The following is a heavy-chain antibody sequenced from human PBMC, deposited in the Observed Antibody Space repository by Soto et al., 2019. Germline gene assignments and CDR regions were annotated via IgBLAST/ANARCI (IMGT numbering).Heavy chain of an antibody. CDR2: ISYDGSNK. CDR1: GFTFSSYV. D-gene: IGHD4-4*01. V-gene: IGHV3-30*18. Sequence: GGSLRLSCAASGFTFSSYVMHWVRQAPGKGLEWVAVISYDGSNKYYADSVKGRFTISRDNSKNTLYLKMNSLRGEDTAVYYCAKPRDDYSNYNGMDVWGQGTTVTVYS. CDR3: AKPRDDYSNYNGMDV. J-gene: IGHJ6*02.